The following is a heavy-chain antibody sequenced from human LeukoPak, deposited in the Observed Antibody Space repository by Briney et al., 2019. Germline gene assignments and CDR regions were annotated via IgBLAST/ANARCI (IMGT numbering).Heavy chain of an antibody. V-gene: IGHV4-59*08. CDR2: IYYSGNT. CDR1: GGSIRSSY. CDR3: ANYGDYGWYFDL. D-gene: IGHD4-17*01. J-gene: IGHJ2*01. Sequence: SETLSLTCTVSGGSIRSSYWSWIRQPPGKGLEWIGYIYYSGNTNYNPSLKSRVTTSVDTSKNQFSLKLSSVTAADTAVYYCANYGDYGWYFDLWGRGTLVTVSS.